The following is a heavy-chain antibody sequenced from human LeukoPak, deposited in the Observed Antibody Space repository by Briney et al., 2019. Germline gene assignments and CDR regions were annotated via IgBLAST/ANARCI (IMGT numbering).Heavy chain of an antibody. V-gene: IGHV1-8*01. CDR2: MNPNSGNT. Sequence: ASVKVSCKASGYTFTSYDINWVRQATGQGLEWMGWMNPNSGNTGYAQKFQGGVTMTRNTSISTAYMELSSLRSEDTAVYYCARGKVGGSGSYYNEYNWFDPWGQGTLVTVSS. CDR1: GYTFTSYD. CDR3: ARGKVGGSGSYYNEYNWFDP. D-gene: IGHD3-10*01. J-gene: IGHJ5*02.